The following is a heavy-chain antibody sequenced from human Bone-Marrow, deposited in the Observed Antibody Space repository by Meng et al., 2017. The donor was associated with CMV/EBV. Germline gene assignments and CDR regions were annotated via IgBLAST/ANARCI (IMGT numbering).Heavy chain of an antibody. J-gene: IGHJ4*02. V-gene: IGHV1-2*06. CDR3: TRRPLGSTRPFDY. D-gene: IGHD7-27*01. Sequence: KTSGSWFNRFYIVWVRQATGQGLEWMGHINPKSADTNYAQKFAGRVSMTRDTSIATVYMELSSLRSDDTALYYCTRRPLGSTRPFDYWGQGTLVTVSS. CDR2: INPKSADT. CDR1: GSWFNRFY.